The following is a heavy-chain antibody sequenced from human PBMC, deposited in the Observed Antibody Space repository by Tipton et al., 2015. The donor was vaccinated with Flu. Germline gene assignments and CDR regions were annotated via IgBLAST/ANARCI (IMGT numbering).Heavy chain of an antibody. V-gene: IGHV1-69*01. J-gene: IGHJ6*02. CDR3: ARDRDKVQYYYAMDV. Sequence: QLVQSGAEVKKPGSSVKVSCKASGDTFNPFAYNWVRQAPGHPLEWLGGIIPVVGTPNYAQKFQGRVTIIADESTSTVYMELSSLRQDDTAVYYCARDRDKVQYYYAMDVWGQGTTVTVSS. CDR2: IIPVVGTP. CDR1: GDTFNPFA. D-gene: IGHD3-10*01.